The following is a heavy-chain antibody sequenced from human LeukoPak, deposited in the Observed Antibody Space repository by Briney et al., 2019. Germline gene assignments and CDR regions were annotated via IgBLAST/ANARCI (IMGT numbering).Heavy chain of an antibody. CDR2: ISYDGSDK. CDR3: ATYRQVLLPFES. CDR1: GFTFISYA. V-gene: IGHV3-30*04. J-gene: IGHJ4*02. D-gene: IGHD2-8*02. Sequence: PGGSLRLSCAASGFTFISYAMHWVRQAPGKGLEWVAVISYDGSDKYYADSVRGRFTISRDNSKSTLSLQMNSLRAEDTAIYYCATYRQVLLPFESWGQGTLVTVSS.